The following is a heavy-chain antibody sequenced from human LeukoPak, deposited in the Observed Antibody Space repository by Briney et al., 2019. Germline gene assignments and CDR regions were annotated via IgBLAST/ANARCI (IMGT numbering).Heavy chain of an antibody. V-gene: IGHV3-23*01. CDR3: AKGYSSRRGAFDI. CDR2: IVGSGVST. J-gene: IGHJ3*02. Sequence: GGSLRLSCAASGFTFSSYAMSWVRQAPGKGLEWVSGIVGSGVSTYYADSVKGRFTTSRDNSKNTLYLQMNSLRADDTAVYYCAKGYSSRRGAFDIWGQGTMVTVFS. CDR1: GFTFSSYA. D-gene: IGHD6-13*01.